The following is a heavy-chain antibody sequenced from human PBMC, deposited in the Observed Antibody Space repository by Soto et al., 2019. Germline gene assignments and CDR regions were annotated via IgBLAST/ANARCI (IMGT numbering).Heavy chain of an antibody. J-gene: IGHJ4*02. V-gene: IGHV4-31*03. D-gene: IGHD6-19*01. CDR3: ARGQWVAPL. CDR2: IYYNGST. CDR1: RGSIWSACYS. Sequence: PSYTLSITCTVSRGSIWSACYSLTWIRKHPGKGLEWIGYIYYNGSTNYNPSLKSRVTILVDMSKNQFSLKLNSVTAADTAVYYCARGQWVAPLWGQGPLVIVSS.